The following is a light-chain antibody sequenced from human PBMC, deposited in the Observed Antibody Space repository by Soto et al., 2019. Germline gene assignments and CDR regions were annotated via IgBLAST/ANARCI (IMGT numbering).Light chain of an antibody. V-gene: IGKV4-1*01. CDR3: QQYYSIPFT. CDR2: WAS. CDR1: QSVLSSSNNKNY. Sequence: DIVMTQSPDSLAVSLGERATINCKSSQSVLSSSNNKNYLAWYQQKPGQPPKLLIYWASTRESGVPDRFSGSGSGTYFTLTISSLQAEDVAVYYCQQYYSIPFTFGQGTKLEIK. J-gene: IGKJ2*01.